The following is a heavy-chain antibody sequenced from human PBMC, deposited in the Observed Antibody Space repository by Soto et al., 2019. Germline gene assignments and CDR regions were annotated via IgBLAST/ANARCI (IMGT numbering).Heavy chain of an antibody. CDR2: IRADGSRT. D-gene: IGHD4-4*01. CDR3: LSDSNGCFHCIGRY. V-gene: IGHV3-23*01. J-gene: IGHJ4*02. CDR1: GFTFSNYA. Sequence: PAGSLRLSCAVSGFTFSNYAMTWVRQAPGKGLEWVSSIRADGSRTHYADSVKGRFTVSRDNSKNRLYLDMKSLQADDTALYYCLSDSNGCFHCIGRYWGQGTPVTVSS.